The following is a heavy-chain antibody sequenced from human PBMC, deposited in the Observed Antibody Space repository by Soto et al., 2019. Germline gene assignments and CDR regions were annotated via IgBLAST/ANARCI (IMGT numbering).Heavy chain of an antibody. CDR1: GYSFSFYG. CDR3: ANYDSYYYDSSGHHFDI. J-gene: IGHJ3*02. Sequence: GASVKVSCKASGYSFSFYGINWVRQAPGQGLEWMGRIIPILGIANYAQKFQGRVTITADKSTSTAYMELSSLRSEDTAVYYCANYDSYYYDSSGHHFDIWGQGTMVTVSS. V-gene: IGHV1-69*04. CDR2: IIPILGIA. D-gene: IGHD3-22*01.